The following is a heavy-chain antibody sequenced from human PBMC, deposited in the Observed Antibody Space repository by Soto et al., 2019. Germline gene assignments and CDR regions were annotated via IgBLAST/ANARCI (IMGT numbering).Heavy chain of an antibody. CDR3: ARAEKTYYYDSSGYYYEDAFDI. CDR2: ISWNSGSI. D-gene: IGHD3-22*01. V-gene: IGHV3-9*01. J-gene: IGHJ3*02. Sequence: EVQLVESGGGLVQPGRSLRLSCAASGFTFDDYAMHWVRQAPGKGLEWVSGISWNSGSIGYADSVKGRFTISRDNAKNSLYLQMNSLRAEDTALYYCARAEKTYYYDSSGYYYEDAFDIWGQGTMVTVSS. CDR1: GFTFDDYA.